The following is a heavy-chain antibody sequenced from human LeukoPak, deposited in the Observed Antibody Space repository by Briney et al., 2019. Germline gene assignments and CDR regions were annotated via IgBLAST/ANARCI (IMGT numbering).Heavy chain of an antibody. V-gene: IGHV1-2*02. CDR1: GYTFTDYY. D-gene: IGHD2-15*01. J-gene: IGHJ5*02. CDR2: INPNSGGT. Sequence: GASVTVSCKASGYTFTDYYMHWVRQAPGQGLAWMGWINPNSGGTNYAQKFQGRVTMTRDTSISTAYMELSRLRSDDTAVYYCARCSGSCYLNWFDPWGQGTLVTVSS. CDR3: ARCSGSCYLNWFDP.